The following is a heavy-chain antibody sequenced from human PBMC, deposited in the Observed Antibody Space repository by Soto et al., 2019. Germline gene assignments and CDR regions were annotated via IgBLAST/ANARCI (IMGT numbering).Heavy chain of an antibody. Sequence: EVQLLESGGGLVQPGGSLRLSCAASGFTFSVFAMSWVRQAPGKGLELVSTISGRGENTYYADSVKGRFTISRDNSKKTLKLEKNRLGGEDKAVYYCAKDRGTGDYGVNAVDIWGQGTMVTVAS. V-gene: IGHV3-23*01. CDR1: GFTFSVFA. D-gene: IGHD7-27*01. CDR3: AKDRGTGDYGVNAVDI. J-gene: IGHJ3*02. CDR2: ISGRGENT.